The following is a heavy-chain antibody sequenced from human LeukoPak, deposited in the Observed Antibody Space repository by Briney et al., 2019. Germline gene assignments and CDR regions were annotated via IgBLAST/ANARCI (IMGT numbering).Heavy chain of an antibody. J-gene: IGHJ4*02. D-gene: IGHD2-15*01. CDR1: GFTFRSYA. Sequence: GGSLRLSCAASGFTFRSYAMNWVRQAPGKGLEWVSSISGSGGSTYYADSVKGRFTISRDNSRNTLYLQMNTLRAEDTAVYFCAKSPVSSCRGSFCYPFDYWGQGNLVTVSS. V-gene: IGHV3-23*01. CDR2: ISGSGGST. CDR3: AKSPVSSCRGSFCYPFDY.